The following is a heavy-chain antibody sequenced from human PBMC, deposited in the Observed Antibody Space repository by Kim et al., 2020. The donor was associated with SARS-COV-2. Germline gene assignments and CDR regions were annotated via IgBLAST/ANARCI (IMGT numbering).Heavy chain of an antibody. CDR1: GFTVSSNY. Sequence: GGSLRLSCAASGFTVSSNYMSWVRQAPGKGLEWVSVIYSGGSTYYADSVKGRFTITRHNSKNKLYLQMNRLRAEDTAVDYCARPLDYDFWSGYLGYLGQGTLVTVSS. V-gene: IGHV3-53*04. J-gene: IGHJ4*02. CDR3: ARPLDYDFWSGYLGY. CDR2: IYSGGST. D-gene: IGHD3-3*01.